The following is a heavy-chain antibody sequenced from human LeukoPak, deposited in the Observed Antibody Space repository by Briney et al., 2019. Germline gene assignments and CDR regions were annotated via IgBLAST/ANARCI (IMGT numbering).Heavy chain of an antibody. CDR2: INHSGST. CDR1: GGSFSGYY. CDR3: ARVRRYCSSTSCYSIDY. Sequence: SETLSLTCAVYGGSFSGYYWSWIRQPLGKGLEWIGEINHSGSTNYNPSLKSRVTISVDTSKNQFSLKLSSVTAADTAVYYCARVRRYCSSTSCYSIDYWGQGTLVTVSS. V-gene: IGHV4-34*01. J-gene: IGHJ4*02. D-gene: IGHD2-2*01.